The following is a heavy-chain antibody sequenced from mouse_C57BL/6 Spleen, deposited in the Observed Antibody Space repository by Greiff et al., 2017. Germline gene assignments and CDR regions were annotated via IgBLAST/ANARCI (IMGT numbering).Heavy chain of an antibody. V-gene: IGHV1-50*01. J-gene: IGHJ1*03. Sequence: QVQLQQPGAELVKPGASVKLSCKASGFTFTSYWMQWVKQRPGQGLEWIGEIDPSDSYTNYNQKFKGKATLTVDTSSSTAYMQLSSLTSEDSAVYYCARKTAPWYFDGWGTGTTVTVSS. CDR3: ARKTAPWYFDG. D-gene: IGHD1-2*01. CDR1: GFTFTSYW. CDR2: IDPSDSYT.